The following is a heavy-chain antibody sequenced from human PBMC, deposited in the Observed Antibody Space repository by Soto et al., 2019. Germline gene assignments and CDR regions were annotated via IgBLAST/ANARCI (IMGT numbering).Heavy chain of an antibody. J-gene: IGHJ6*02. CDR2: IYYSGST. D-gene: IGHD3-22*01. Sequence: QLQLQESGPGLVKPSQTLSLTCTVSGVSISSGYYYWSWIRQPPGKGLEWIGYIYYSGSTYYNPDLKSRVTISVDTSKNQFSLKLSYVNAADTAVYYCVRDRDYYDSSGYAFNTRYGMDVWGQGTTVTVAS. V-gene: IGHV4-30-4*01. CDR1: GVSISSGYYY. CDR3: VRDRDYYDSSGYAFNTRYGMDV.